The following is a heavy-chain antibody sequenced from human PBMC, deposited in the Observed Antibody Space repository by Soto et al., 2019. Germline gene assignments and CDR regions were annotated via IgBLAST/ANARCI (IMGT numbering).Heavy chain of an antibody. J-gene: IGHJ4*02. V-gene: IGHV4-34*01. CDR1: AGSFSGYY. Sequence: SETLSLTCAVYAGSFSGYYWSWIRQPPGKGLEWIGEINQSGSIHYNPSLEGRVTVSIDTSKNQFSLKLISVTAADTAVYYCARQSGIRASDYWGQGTLVTVSS. CDR2: INQSGSI. CDR3: ARQSGIRASDY. D-gene: IGHD1-26*01.